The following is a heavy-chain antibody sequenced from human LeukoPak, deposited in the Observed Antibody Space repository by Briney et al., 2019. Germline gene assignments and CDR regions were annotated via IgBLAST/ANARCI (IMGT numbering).Heavy chain of an antibody. D-gene: IGHD3-22*01. CDR2: ISGSGGST. CDR1: GFTFSSYE. J-gene: IGHJ4*02. V-gene: IGHV3-23*01. Sequence: GGSLRLSCAASGFTFSSYEMNWVRQAPGKGLEWVSAISGSGGSTYYADSVKGRFTISRGNSKNTLYLQMNSLRAEDTAVYYCAKDVVVTIAYYFDYWGQGTLVTVSS. CDR3: AKDVVVTIAYYFDY.